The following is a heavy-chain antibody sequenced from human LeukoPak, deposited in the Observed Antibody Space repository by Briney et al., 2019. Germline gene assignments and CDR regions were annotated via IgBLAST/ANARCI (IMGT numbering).Heavy chain of an antibody. CDR2: IYYSGST. V-gene: IGHV4-30-4*01. Sequence: PSETLSLTCTVSGGSISSGDYYWSWIRQPPGKGLEWIGYIYYSGSTYYNPSLKSRVTISVDTSKSQFSLKLSSVTAADTAVYYCARSPYDFPTHFDYWGQGTLVTVSS. CDR1: GGSISSGDYY. D-gene: IGHD3-3*01. J-gene: IGHJ4*02. CDR3: ARSPYDFPTHFDY.